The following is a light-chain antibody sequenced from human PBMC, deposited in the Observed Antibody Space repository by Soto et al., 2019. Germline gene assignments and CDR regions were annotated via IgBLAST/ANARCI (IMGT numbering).Light chain of an antibody. J-gene: IGKJ5*01. CDR3: QQYGSSQS. CDR2: GAS. CDR1: QSVSID. V-gene: IGKV3-20*01. Sequence: ELVMTQSPATLPVSPGERVTLSCRASQSVSIDLAWYQQKPGQAPRLLIYGASSRAAGIPDRFSGSGSGTDFTLTIRRLEPEFFALYDCQQYGSSQSFGPGTRLEIK.